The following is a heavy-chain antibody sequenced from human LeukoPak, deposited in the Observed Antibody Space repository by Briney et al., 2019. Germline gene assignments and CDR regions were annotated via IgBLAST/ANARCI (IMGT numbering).Heavy chain of an antibody. V-gene: IGHV3-23*01. Sequence: GGSLRLSCAASGFTFSSVAMNWVRQAPGKGLEWVSGSGGGGSTYYADSVKGRFTISRDNSKNALSLQMNSLRAEDTAVYYCARVPTTVTPLYYYYGMDVWGQGTTVTVSS. CDR1: GFTFSSVA. D-gene: IGHD4-17*01. CDR2: SGGGGST. CDR3: ARVPTTVTPLYYYYGMDV. J-gene: IGHJ6*02.